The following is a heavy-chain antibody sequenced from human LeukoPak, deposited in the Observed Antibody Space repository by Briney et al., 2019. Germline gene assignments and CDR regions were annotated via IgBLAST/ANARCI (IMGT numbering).Heavy chain of an antibody. CDR2: IYYSGST. CDR1: GGSISSYY. V-gene: IGHV4-59*01. Sequence: SETLSLTCTVSGGSISSYYWSWIRQPPGKGLEWIGYIYYSGSTNYNPSLKSRVTISVDTSKNQFSLKLSSVTAADTAVYYCARGGKGGGTGGFGELSESYGMDVWGQGTTVTVSS. CDR3: ARGGKGGGTGGFGELSESYGMDV. D-gene: IGHD3-10*01. J-gene: IGHJ6*02.